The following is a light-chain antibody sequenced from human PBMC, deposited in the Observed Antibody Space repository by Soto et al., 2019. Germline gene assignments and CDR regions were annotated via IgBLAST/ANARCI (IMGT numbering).Light chain of an antibody. CDR3: QQFNNYPWT. Sequence: DIQMTQSPSTLSASVGDRVTITCRASQSISSWLAWYQQKPGKAPKLLIYKASSLESGVPSRFSGSGSGTECTLTISSLEPDDFATYYCQQFNNYPWTFCQGTRVEIK. CDR2: KAS. J-gene: IGKJ1*01. CDR1: QSISSW. V-gene: IGKV1-5*03.